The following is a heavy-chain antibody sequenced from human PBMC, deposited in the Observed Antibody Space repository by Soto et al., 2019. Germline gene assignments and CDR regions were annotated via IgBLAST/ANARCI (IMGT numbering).Heavy chain of an antibody. J-gene: IGHJ5*02. D-gene: IGHD6-6*01. Sequence: QLQLQESGPGLVKPSETLSLTCNVSGGSISSSSYYWGWIRQPPGKGLEWIGSIYYSGSTYYNPSLKSRVTISVDTSKNQFSLKLSSVTAADTAVYYCARGGSSSGTPGVVEGWFDPWGQGTLVTVSS. CDR2: IYYSGST. V-gene: IGHV4-39*01. CDR3: ARGGSSSGTPGVVEGWFDP. CDR1: GGSISSSSYY.